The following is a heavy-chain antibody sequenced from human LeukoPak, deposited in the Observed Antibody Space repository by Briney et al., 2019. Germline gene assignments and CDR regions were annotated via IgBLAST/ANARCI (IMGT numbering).Heavy chain of an antibody. CDR3: AGFFTPEKNNWFDP. CDR1: GGSISSSSYY. J-gene: IGHJ5*02. D-gene: IGHD1-14*01. CDR2: IYYSGST. Sequence: SETLSLTCIVSGGSISSSSYYWGWIRQPPGKGLEWIGSIYYSGSTYYNPSLKSRVTLSVDTSKNQFSLKLSSVTAADTAVYYCAGFFTPEKNNWFDPWGQGTLVTVSS. V-gene: IGHV4-39*07.